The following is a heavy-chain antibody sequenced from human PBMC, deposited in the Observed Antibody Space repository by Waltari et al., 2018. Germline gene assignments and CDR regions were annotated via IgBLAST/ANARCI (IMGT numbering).Heavy chain of an antibody. V-gene: IGHV1-3*01. Sequence: QVQLVQSGAEVKKPGASVKDSCKASGYTFTSYAMHWVRQAPGQRLEWMGWINAGNGNTKYSQKFQGRVTITRDTSASTAYMELSSLRSEDTAVYYCATATVAADAFDIWGQGTMVTVSS. J-gene: IGHJ3*02. D-gene: IGHD6-19*01. CDR3: ATATVAADAFDI. CDR1: GYTFTSYA. CDR2: INAGNGNT.